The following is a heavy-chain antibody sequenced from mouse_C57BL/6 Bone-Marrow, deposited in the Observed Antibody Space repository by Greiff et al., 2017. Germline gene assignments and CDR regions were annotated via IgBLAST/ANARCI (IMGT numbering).Heavy chain of an antibody. D-gene: IGHD1-1*01. Sequence: QVQLQQSGAELVKPGASVKLSCKASGYTFTSYWMHWVKQRPGQGLEWIGMIHPNSGSTNYNEKFKSKATLTVDKSSSTAYMQLSSLTSEDSAVYYCARSWYYGSSYMYYFDYWGQGTTLTVSS. CDR1: GYTFTSYW. V-gene: IGHV1-64*01. CDR3: ARSWYYGSSYMYYFDY. J-gene: IGHJ2*01. CDR2: IHPNSGST.